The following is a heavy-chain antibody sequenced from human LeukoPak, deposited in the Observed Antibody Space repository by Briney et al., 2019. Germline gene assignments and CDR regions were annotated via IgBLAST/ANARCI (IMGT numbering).Heavy chain of an antibody. V-gene: IGHV3-21*01. CDR1: GFTFSTYS. CDR2: ITGSSSYK. J-gene: IGHJ4*02. Sequence: GGSLRLSCTASGFTFSTYSMNWVRQAPGKGLEWVSSITGSSSYKFYGDSVRGRFTISRDNAKNSLYLQMNSLRAEDTAVYYCTSLYSSDFDYWGQGTLVTVSS. D-gene: IGHD5-18*01. CDR3: TSLYSSDFDY.